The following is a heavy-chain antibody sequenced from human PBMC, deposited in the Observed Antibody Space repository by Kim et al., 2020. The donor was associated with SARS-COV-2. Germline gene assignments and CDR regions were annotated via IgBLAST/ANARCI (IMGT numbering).Heavy chain of an antibody. V-gene: IGHV3-23*01. CDR1: GFTFSNYA. D-gene: IGHD2-15*01. CDR3: TKRAATGAGPYYYDS. CDR2: IGAGHDA. Sequence: GGSLRLSCAVSGFTFSNYAMCWVRQAPGKRLEWVAGIGAGHDAYYRDSVRGRFTISRDHSDNTLYLQMNSLRADDAAVYHCTKRAATGAGPYYYDSWGPGTLVTVSS. J-gene: IGHJ4*02.